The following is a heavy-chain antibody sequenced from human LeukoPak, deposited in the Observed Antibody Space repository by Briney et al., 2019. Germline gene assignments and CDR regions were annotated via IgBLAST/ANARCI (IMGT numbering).Heavy chain of an antibody. CDR1: GGSISSSSYY. CDR3: ARVGDSSGYYYGFDAFDI. Sequence: PSETLSLTCTVSGGSISSSSYYWGWIRQPPGKGLEWIGSIYYSGSTYYNPSLKSRVTISVDTSKNQFSLKLSSVTAADTAVYYCARVGDSSGYYYGFDAFDIWGQGTMVTVSP. D-gene: IGHD3-22*01. J-gene: IGHJ3*02. CDR2: IYYSGST. V-gene: IGHV4-39*07.